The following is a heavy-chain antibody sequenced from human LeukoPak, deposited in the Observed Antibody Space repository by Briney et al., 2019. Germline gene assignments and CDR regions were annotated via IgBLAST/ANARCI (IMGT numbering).Heavy chain of an antibody. CDR3: ARGYSSSWYAPSAYYYYYGMDV. D-gene: IGHD6-13*01. CDR1: GFTFSSYA. V-gene: IGHV3-30*04. CDR2: ISYGGSNK. J-gene: IGHJ6*02. Sequence: GGSLRLSCAASGFTFSSYAMHWVRQAPGKGLEWVAVISYGGSNKYYADSVKGRFTISRDNSKNTLYLQMNSLRAEDTAVYYCARGYSSSWYAPSAYYYYYGMDVWGQGTTVTVSS.